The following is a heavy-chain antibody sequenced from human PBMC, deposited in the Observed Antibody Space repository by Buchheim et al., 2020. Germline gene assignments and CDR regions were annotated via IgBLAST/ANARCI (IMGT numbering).Heavy chain of an antibody. J-gene: IGHJ5*02. Sequence: QVQLVQSGAEVKKPGASVKVSCKASGYTFTSYYMHWVRQAPGQGVEWMGIINPSGGSTSYAQKFQGRVTMTRDTSTSTVYMELSSLRSEDTAVYYCARADCSSTSCYVPGPGRAFDPWGQGTL. CDR3: ARADCSSTSCYVPGPGRAFDP. CDR2: INPSGGST. D-gene: IGHD2-2*01. V-gene: IGHV1-46*01. CDR1: GYTFTSYY.